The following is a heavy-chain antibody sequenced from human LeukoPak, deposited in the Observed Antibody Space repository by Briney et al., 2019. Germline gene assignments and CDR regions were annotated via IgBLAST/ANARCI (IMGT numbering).Heavy chain of an antibody. D-gene: IGHD4-23*01. V-gene: IGHV4-59*08. CDR1: GGSISSYY. Sequence: SETLSLTCTVSGGSISSYYWSWIRQPPGKGLEWIGYIYYSGSTNYNPSLKSRVTISLDTSKNQFSLRLTSVAAADTSVYYCAGTAVITPDVFDIWGQGTMVTASS. CDR2: IYYSGST. CDR3: AGTAVITPDVFDI. J-gene: IGHJ3*02.